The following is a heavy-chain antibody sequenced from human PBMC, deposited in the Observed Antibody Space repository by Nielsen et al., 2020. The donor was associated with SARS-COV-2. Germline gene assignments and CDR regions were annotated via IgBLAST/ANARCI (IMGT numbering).Heavy chain of an antibody. J-gene: IGHJ6*02. Sequence: SVKVSCKASGGTFSSYAISWVRQAPGQGLEWMGGIIPIFGTANYAQKFQGRVTITADESTSTAYMELSSLRSEDTAVYYCARDNGDYPLYYYGMDVWGQGTTVTVSS. V-gene: IGHV1-69*13. D-gene: IGHD4-17*01. CDR2: IIPIFGTA. CDR3: ARDNGDYPLYYYGMDV. CDR1: GGTFSSYA.